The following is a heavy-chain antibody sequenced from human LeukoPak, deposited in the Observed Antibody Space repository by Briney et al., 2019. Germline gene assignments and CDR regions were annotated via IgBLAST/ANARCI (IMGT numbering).Heavy chain of an antibody. D-gene: IGHD2/OR15-2a*01. CDR3: ARLSPDGFDI. Sequence: PSGTVSLPCAVSGGSITSSKWWTWVRQPPGKGLEWIGESYHSGSTNYNPSLKSQDTISVDKSKKQFSLKLSSVTAADTAVYYCARLSPDGFDIWGQGKMVTVFS. V-gene: IGHV4-4*02. J-gene: IGHJ3*02. CDR2: SYHSGST. CDR1: GGSITSSKW.